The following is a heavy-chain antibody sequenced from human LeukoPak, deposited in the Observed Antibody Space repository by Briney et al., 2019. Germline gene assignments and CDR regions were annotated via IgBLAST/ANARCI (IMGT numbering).Heavy chain of an antibody. CDR1: GFTFSSYA. V-gene: IGHV3-23*01. CDR3: AKGMVRGVIPTDLDY. Sequence: PGGSLRLSCAASGFTFSSYAMSWVRRAPGKGLEWVSAISGSGGSTYYADSVKGRFTISRDNSKNTLYLQMNSLRAEDTAVYYCAKGMVRGVIPTDLDYWGQGTLVTVSS. J-gene: IGHJ4*02. CDR2: ISGSGGST. D-gene: IGHD3-10*01.